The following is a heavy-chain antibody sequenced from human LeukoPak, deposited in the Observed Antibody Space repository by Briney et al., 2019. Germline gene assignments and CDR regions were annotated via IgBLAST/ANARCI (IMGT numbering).Heavy chain of an antibody. Sequence: SGTLSLTCAVSGGSISSSKWWSWVHQSPGKGLEWIGEIYHGGNTNYNPSLKSRVTISVDKSNNQFSLKLSSVTAADTAVYYCARVLRFSGGLLDSWGQGTLVTASS. CDR3: ARVLRFSGGLLDS. D-gene: IGHD3-3*01. CDR1: GGSISSSKW. V-gene: IGHV4-4*02. CDR2: IYHGGNT. J-gene: IGHJ4*02.